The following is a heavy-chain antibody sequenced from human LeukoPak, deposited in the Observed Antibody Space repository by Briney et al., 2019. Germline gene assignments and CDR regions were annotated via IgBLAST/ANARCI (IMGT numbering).Heavy chain of an antibody. Sequence: SETLSLTCAVSGDSISSSHWWSWVRQSPGKGLEWIGEIYHSGNTNYNPSLKSRAAISLDKSSNQFSLKVNSVTAADTAVYYCARVYDSGSQAYFYYMDVWGKGTTVTISS. V-gene: IGHV4-4*02. J-gene: IGHJ6*03. D-gene: IGHD3-10*01. CDR3: ARVYDSGSQAYFYYMDV. CDR1: GDSISSSHW. CDR2: IYHSGNT.